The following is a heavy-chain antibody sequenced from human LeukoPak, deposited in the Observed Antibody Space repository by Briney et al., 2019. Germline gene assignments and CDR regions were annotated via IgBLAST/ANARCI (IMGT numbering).Heavy chain of an antibody. Sequence: KPGGSLRLSCAASGFTFSNAWMSWVRQPPGKGLEWIGEIYHSGATNYNPSLKSRVTMLLDKSKNQFSLKLNSVTAADTAVYYCARNGGNSDFDYWGQGTLVTVSS. D-gene: IGHD4-23*01. CDR3: ARNGGNSDFDY. J-gene: IGHJ4*02. V-gene: IGHV4-4*02. CDR1: GFTFSNAW. CDR2: IYHSGAT.